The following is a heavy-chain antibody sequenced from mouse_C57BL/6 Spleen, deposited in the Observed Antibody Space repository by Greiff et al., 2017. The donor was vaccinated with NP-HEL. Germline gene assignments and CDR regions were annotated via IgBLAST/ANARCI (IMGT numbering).Heavy chain of an antibody. J-gene: IGHJ1*03. CDR3: AKNGNSPITTVVEDWYFDV. CDR1: GFSLTSYG. CDR2: IWRGGST. V-gene: IGHV2-5*01. D-gene: IGHD1-1*01. Sequence: QVQLQQSGPGLVQTSQSLSITCTVSGFSLTSYGVHWVRQSPGKGLEWLGVIWRGGSTDYNAAFMSRLSITKDNSKSQVFFKMNSLQADDTAIYYCAKNGNSPITTVVEDWYFDVWGTGTTVTVSS.